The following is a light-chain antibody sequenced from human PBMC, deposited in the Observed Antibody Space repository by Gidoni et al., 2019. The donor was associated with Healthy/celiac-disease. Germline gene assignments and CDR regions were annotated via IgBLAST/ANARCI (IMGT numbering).Light chain of an antibody. CDR2: AAS. CDR1: QSISSY. V-gene: IGKV1-39*01. Sequence: DIQMTQSPSSLSASVGDRVTITCRASQSISSYLNWYQQKPGKAPKLLIYAASSLQSGVPSRVSGSGSGTDCTLTISSLQPEDFATYYCQQSYSTPRWTFXQXTKVEIK. J-gene: IGKJ1*01. CDR3: QQSYSTPRWT.